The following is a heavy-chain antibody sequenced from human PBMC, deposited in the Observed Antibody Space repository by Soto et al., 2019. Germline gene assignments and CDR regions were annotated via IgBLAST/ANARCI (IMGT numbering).Heavy chain of an antibody. CDR3: ARGSSPVDFDY. CDR2: INTYNGNT. V-gene: IGHV1-18*01. Sequence: QVQLVQSGAEVKKPGASVQVSCKASGYTFTNYGSNWVRQAPGQGLEWMGWINTYNGNTNFAQRLQGRVTMTTEASTTTAYMELRSLRSDDTAVYYCARGSSPVDFDYWGQGTLVTVSS. D-gene: IGHD6-13*01. CDR1: GYTFTNYG. J-gene: IGHJ4*02.